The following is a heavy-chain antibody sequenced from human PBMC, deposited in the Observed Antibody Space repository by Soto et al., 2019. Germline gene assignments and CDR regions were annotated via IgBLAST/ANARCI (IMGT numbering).Heavy chain of an antibody. CDR2: IVVISNTA. CDR3: ARAIKRWEVHYYFDY. Sequence: QVVLLQSGAEVKEPGSSVRVSCKVSGSTFNNFAFSWVRQAPGHGPEWMGGIVVISNTADYSQRFRDRVTITADTSTTTLYMDLRSLTFEDTAVYYCARAIKRWEVHYYFDYWGQGTLVTVSS. CDR1: GSTFNNFA. D-gene: IGHD1-26*01. J-gene: IGHJ4*02. V-gene: IGHV1-69*06.